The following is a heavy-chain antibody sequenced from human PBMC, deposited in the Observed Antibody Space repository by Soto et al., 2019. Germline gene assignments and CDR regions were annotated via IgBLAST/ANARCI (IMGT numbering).Heavy chain of an antibody. D-gene: IGHD3-10*01. V-gene: IGHV4-38-2*01. Sequence: KPSETLSLTCAVSGHSISSGYCWGGIRQPPGKGLEWIGSFYHSGSTYYNPSLKSRVTISVDTSKNQFSLKLSSVTAADTAVYYCARGEYYGSGNYFDYWGQGTLVTVSS. CDR3: ARGEYYGSGNYFDY. CDR1: GHSISSGYC. J-gene: IGHJ4*02. CDR2: FYHSGST.